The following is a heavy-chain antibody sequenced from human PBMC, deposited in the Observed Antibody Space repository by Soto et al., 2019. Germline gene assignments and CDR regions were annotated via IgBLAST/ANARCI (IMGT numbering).Heavy chain of an antibody. V-gene: IGHV5-10-1*01. J-gene: IGHJ4*02. Sequence: GESLKISCKASGYIFTNYWINWVRQTPGKGLEWVGRIDPGDSETTYSPSLQGHVTISTDNSISTAFLQWSSLQASDSGIYYCVRRIYAGNRHFDYWGQGTVVTVSS. CDR3: VRRIYAGNRHFDY. CDR1: GYIFTNYW. CDR2: IDPGDSET. D-gene: IGHD6-13*01.